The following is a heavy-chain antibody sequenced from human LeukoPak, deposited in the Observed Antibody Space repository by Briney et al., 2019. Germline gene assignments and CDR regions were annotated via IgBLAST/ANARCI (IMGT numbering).Heavy chain of an antibody. J-gene: IGHJ4*02. CDR3: ARVVSGFDY. V-gene: IGHV3-48*01. D-gene: IGHD3-10*01. CDR1: GFTFSSYS. CDR2: ISSSSSTI. Sequence: GGSLRLSCAASGFTFSSYSMNWVRQAPGKGLEWVSYISSSSSTIYYADSMKGRFTISRDNAKSSLYLQMNSLRAEDTAVYYCARVVSGFDYWGQGTLVTVSS.